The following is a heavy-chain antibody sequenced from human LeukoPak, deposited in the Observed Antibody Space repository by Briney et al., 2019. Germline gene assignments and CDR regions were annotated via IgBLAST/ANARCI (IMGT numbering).Heavy chain of an antibody. V-gene: IGHV5-51*01. Sequence: GESLKISCKGSGYSFTSYWIGCVRQMPGNGLEWMGFICPGDSDTRYSPSFQGQVTISADKSISTAYLQWSSLKASDTAMYYCASLRLYSSSSGYFDYWGQGTLVTVSS. CDR2: ICPGDSDT. J-gene: IGHJ4*02. D-gene: IGHD6-6*01. CDR3: ASLRLYSSSSGYFDY. CDR1: GYSFTSYW.